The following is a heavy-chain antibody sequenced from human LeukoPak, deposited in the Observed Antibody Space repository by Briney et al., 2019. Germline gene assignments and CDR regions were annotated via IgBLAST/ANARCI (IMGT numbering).Heavy chain of an antibody. CDR2: IYYSGST. V-gene: IGHV4-61*01. D-gene: IGHD3-22*01. Sequence: PSETLSLTCTVSGGSVSSNTYYWSWIRQPPGKGLEWIGYIYYSGSTNYNPSLKSRVTISVDTSKNQFSLKLSSMTAADTAVYYCARSSRYYDSSGHGFDYWGQGTLVTVSS. J-gene: IGHJ4*02. CDR3: ARSSRYYDSSGHGFDY. CDR1: GGSVSSNTYY.